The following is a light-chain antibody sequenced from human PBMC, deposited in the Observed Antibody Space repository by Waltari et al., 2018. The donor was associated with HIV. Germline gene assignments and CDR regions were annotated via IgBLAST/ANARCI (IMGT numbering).Light chain of an antibody. Sequence: QSVLTQPPSVSAAPGQQVTISFSGCSSNIGRNSVSWYQHLPGTAPKIVIYETNKRPSGSPDRFSGSKSGTPGTLDITGLQTGDEADYYCGAWDNSLGGVVFGGGTKLTVL. CDR3: GAWDNSLGGVV. CDR1: SSNIGRNS. J-gene: IGLJ2*01. CDR2: ETN. V-gene: IGLV1-51*02.